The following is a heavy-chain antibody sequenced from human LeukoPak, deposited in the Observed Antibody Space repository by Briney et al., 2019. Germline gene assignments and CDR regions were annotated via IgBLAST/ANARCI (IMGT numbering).Heavy chain of an antibody. Sequence: GASVKVSCKAPGYTFTSYDINWVRQATGQGLEWMGWMNPNSGNTGYAQKFQGRVTMTRNTSISTAYMELSSLRSEDTAVYYCARGTAMSDVGWFDPWGQGTLVTVSS. CDR3: ARGTAMSDVGWFDP. J-gene: IGHJ5*02. V-gene: IGHV1-8*01. D-gene: IGHD5-18*01. CDR1: GYTFTSYD. CDR2: MNPNSGNT.